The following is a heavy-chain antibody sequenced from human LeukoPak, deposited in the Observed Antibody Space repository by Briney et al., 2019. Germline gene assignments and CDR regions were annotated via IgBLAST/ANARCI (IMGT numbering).Heavy chain of an antibody. CDR2: ISSSSSYI. CDR3: AREADITGTTPPYYYYYYMDV. Sequence: GGSLRLSCAASGFTFSSYSMNWVRQAPGKGLEWVSSISSSSSYIYYADSVKGRFTISRDNAKNSLYLQMNSLRAEDTAVYYCAREADITGTTPPYYYYYYMDVWGKGTTVTVSS. CDR1: GFTFSSYS. J-gene: IGHJ6*03. D-gene: IGHD1-20*01. V-gene: IGHV3-21*01.